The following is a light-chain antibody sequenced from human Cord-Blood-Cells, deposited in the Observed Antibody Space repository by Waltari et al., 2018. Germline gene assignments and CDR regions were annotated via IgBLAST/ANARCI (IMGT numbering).Light chain of an antibody. CDR3: QQYYSTPPT. V-gene: IGKV4-1*01. J-gene: IGKJ4*01. CDR1: QSVLYSSNNKNY. CDR2: WAS. Sequence: DIVMTQSPDSLAVSLGERATINCKSSQSVLYSSNNKNYLVWYQQKPGQSPKLLIYWASTRESGVPDRFSGSGSGTDFTLTISSLQAEDVAVYYCQQYYSTPPTFGGGTKVEIK.